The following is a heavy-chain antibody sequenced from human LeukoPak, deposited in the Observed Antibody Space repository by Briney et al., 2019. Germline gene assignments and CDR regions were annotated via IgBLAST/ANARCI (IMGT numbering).Heavy chain of an antibody. CDR3: AAQGLGYCSSTSCYSNWFDP. J-gene: IGHJ5*02. Sequence: SETLSLTCAVYGGSFSGYYWSWIRQPPGKGLEWIGEINNSGSTNYNPSLKSRVTISVDTSKNQFSLKLSSVTAADTAVYYCAAQGLGYCSSTSCYSNWFDPWGQGTLVTVSS. D-gene: IGHD2-2*01. CDR2: INNSGST. CDR1: GGSFSGYY. V-gene: IGHV4-34*01.